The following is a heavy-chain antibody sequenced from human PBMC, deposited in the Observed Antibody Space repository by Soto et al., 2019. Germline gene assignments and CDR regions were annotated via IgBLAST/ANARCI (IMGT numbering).Heavy chain of an antibody. CDR2: IYWDDDK. CDR1: GFSLSTSGVG. V-gene: IGHV2-5*02. Sequence: QITLKESGPTLVKPTQTLTLTCTFSGFSLSTSGVGVGWIRQPPGKALEWLALIYWDDDKRYSPSLKSRLTIPKDTPKHQVVLTMTNMDPVDTATYYYAHRRSWYPFDYWGQGTLVTVCS. J-gene: IGHJ4*02. D-gene: IGHD6-13*01. CDR3: AHRRSWYPFDY.